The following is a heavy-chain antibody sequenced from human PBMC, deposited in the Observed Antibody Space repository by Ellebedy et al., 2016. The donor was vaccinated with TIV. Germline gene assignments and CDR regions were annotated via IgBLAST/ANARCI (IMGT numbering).Heavy chain of an antibody. V-gene: IGHV3-7*03. CDR3: ASEMGTPISKYGMDV. D-gene: IGHD7-27*01. J-gene: IGHJ6*02. CDR1: GFTLKTYW. Sequence: GGSLRLSCAASGFTLKTYWMSWVRQAPGKGLEWVATIKQDGSVIYYGDSVNGRFTDSGDIAKNLLYLQMNSLRAEDTAVYYCASEMGTPISKYGMDVWGRGTTVTVSS. CDR2: IKQDGSVI.